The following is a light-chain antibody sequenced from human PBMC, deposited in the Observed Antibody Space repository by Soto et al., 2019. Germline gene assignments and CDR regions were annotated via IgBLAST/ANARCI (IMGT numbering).Light chain of an antibody. V-gene: IGKV3-20*01. CDR3: QHYGSSPSYT. CDR1: QSVSSSY. J-gene: IGKJ2*01. Sequence: EIVLTQSPGTLSLSPGESATLSCRASQSVSSSYLAWYQQRPGQTPRLLIYATSSRATGISDRFSGGGSGTDFTLTISRLEPEDFAVYYCQHYGSSPSYTFGQGTKLEIK. CDR2: ATS.